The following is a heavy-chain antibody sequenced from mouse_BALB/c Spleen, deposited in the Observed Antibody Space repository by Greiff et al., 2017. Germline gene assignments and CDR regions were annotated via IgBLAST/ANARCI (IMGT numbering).Heavy chain of an antibody. V-gene: IGHV2-6-7*01. J-gene: IGHJ3*01. D-gene: IGHD1-1*01. CDR3: ARDNGSSLGFAD. Sequence: QVQLKESGPGLVAPSQSLSITCTVSGFSLTGYGVNWVRQPPGKGLEWLGMIWGDGSTDYNSALKSRLSISKDNSKSQVFVKMNSLQTEDTARYYCARDNGSSLGFADWGQGTLVTVSA. CDR1: GFSLTGYG. CDR2: IWGDGST.